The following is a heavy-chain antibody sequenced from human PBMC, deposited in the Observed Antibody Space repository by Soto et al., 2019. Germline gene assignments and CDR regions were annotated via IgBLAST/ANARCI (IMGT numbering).Heavy chain of an antibody. CDR1: GFTFSHYW. D-gene: IGHD2-21*02. CDR2: INSDGSTT. V-gene: IGHV3-74*01. J-gene: IGHJ3*01. CDR3: ARDIGGVTASDAFDV. Sequence: EVQLVESGGGLVQPGGSLRLSCAASGFTFSHYWMHWVRQTPGKGLVWISRINSDGSTTSSADSVRGRFSMSRDNAKNSIYLQMNILRADDTAVYFCARDIGGVTASDAFDVWGHGTMVTVTS.